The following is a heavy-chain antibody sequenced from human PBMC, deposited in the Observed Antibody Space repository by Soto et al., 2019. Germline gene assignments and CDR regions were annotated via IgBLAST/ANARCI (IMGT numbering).Heavy chain of an antibody. CDR2: VSAYNGER. CDR1: GYTFTNYG. CDR3: SRGTSIPASGDY. J-gene: IGHJ4*01. V-gene: IGHV1-18*01. D-gene: IGHD6-6*01. Sequence: QVQLVQSGAEVKKPGASVKVSCKASGYTFTNYGINWVRQVPGQGLEWLGWVSAYNGERRYEQRVQARVIMTTDTSTTTAYMELRSLRSDDTAVYYCSRGTSIPASGDYWGQGTLVTVSS.